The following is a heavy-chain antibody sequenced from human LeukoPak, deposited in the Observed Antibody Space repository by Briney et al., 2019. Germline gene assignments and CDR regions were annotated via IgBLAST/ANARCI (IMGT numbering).Heavy chain of an antibody. D-gene: IGHD1-7*01. CDR2: ISSSSRYI. V-gene: IGHV3-21*01. Sequence: GGSLRLSCAASGFTFSSYSMNWVRQAPGRGLQWVSSISSSSRYIYYADSVKGRFTISRDNAKNSLYLQMNSLRAEDTAVYYCSRDRGGTTADAFDIWGQGTMVTVSS. CDR1: GFTFSSYS. J-gene: IGHJ3*02. CDR3: SRDRGGTTADAFDI.